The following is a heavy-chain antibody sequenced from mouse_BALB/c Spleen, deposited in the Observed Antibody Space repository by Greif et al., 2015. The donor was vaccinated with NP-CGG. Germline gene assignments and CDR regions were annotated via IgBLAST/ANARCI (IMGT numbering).Heavy chain of an antibody. Sequence: EVQLQQSGAELVRSGASVKLSCTASGFNIKDYYMHWVKQRPEQGLEWIGWIDPENGDTEYAPKFQGKATMTADTSSNTAYLQLCSLTSEDTAVYYCNAGLKNYFDYWGQGTTLTVSS. CDR2: IDPENGDT. J-gene: IGHJ2*01. CDR1: GFNIKDYY. CDR3: NAGLKNYFDY. V-gene: IGHV14-4*02.